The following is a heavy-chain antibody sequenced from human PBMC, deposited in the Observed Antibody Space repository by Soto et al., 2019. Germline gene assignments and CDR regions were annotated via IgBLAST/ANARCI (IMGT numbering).Heavy chain of an antibody. V-gene: IGHV1-3*01. CDR2: INAGNGNT. D-gene: IGHD6-13*01. CDR3: GRDIEAAGLFFDY. J-gene: IGHJ4*02. Sequence: GASVKVSCKASGGTFSSYTISWVRQAPGQRLEWMGWINAGNGNTKYSQKFQGRVTITRDTSASTAYMELSSLRSEDTAVYYCGRDIEAAGLFFDYWGQGTLVTVSS. CDR1: GGTFSSYT.